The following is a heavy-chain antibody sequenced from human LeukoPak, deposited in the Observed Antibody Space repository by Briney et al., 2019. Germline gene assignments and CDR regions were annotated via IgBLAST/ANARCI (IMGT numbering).Heavy chain of an antibody. J-gene: IGHJ6*03. V-gene: IGHV3-7*03. CDR3: AKKGIWGGSYSHYYYMDV. CDR2: IKQDGSEK. CDR1: GGSISSSSYY. Sequence: PSETLSLTCTVSGGSISSSSYYWGWIRQSPGKGLEWVANIKQDGSEKYYVDSVKGRFTISRDNAKNSLYLQMNSLRAEDTAVYYCAKKGIWGGSYSHYYYMDVWGKGTTVTISS. D-gene: IGHD1-26*01.